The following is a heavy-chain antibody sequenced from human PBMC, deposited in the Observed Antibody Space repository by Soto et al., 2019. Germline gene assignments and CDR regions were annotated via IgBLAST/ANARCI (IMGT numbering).Heavy chain of an antibody. D-gene: IGHD4-17*01. CDR1: SGSISSSNW. Sequence: QVQLQESGPGLVKPSGTLSLTCAVSSGSISSSNWWNWVRQPPGKGLEWIGEIYHSGTTNYNPSLTSRGTISVDKSKNHFSLNLSSVTAADTAVYYCARAGGTNYGDYTFDFWGQGTLVTVFS. CDR3: ARAGGTNYGDYTFDF. CDR2: IYHSGTT. J-gene: IGHJ4*02. V-gene: IGHV4-4*02.